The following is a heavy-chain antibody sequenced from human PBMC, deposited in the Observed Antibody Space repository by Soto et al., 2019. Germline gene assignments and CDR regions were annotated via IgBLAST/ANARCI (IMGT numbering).Heavy chain of an antibody. CDR1: DGSISNNIYH. CDR2: IYYSGST. J-gene: IGHJ5*02. Sequence: SETLSLTCTVSDGSISNNIYHWGWIRQPPGKGLEWIGSIYYSGSTNYNPSLKSRVTISIDTSKNQFSLKLSSVTAADTAVYYCARTATGTNRWFDPWGQGTLVTVSS. V-gene: IGHV4-39*01. CDR3: ARTATGTNRWFDP. D-gene: IGHD4-17*01.